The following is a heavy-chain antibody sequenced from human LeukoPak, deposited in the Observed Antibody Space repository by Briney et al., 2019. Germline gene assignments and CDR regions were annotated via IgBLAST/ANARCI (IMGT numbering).Heavy chain of an antibody. CDR2: ISYDGSNK. Sequence: PGRSLRLSCAASGFTFSSYAMHWVRQAPGKGLEWVAVISYDGSNKYYADSVKGRFTISRDNSKNTLYLQMNSLRAEDTAVYYCARDLSPFVPADWMDYWGQGTLVTVSS. J-gene: IGHJ4*02. CDR3: ARDLSPFVPADWMDY. CDR1: GFTFSSYA. D-gene: IGHD2-2*01. V-gene: IGHV3-30-3*01.